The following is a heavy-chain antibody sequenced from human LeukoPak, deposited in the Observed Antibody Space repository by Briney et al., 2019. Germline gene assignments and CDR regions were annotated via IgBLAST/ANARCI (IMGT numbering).Heavy chain of an antibody. CDR2: INHSGST. J-gene: IGHJ4*02. V-gene: IGHV4-34*01. CDR3: ARRVKLRTGYTDFDY. D-gene: IGHD3/OR15-3a*01. Sequence: SETLSLTCAVYGGSFSGYYWSWIRQPPGKGLEWIGEINHSGSTNYNPSLKSRVTISVDTSKNQFSLKLSSVTAADTAVYYCARRVKLRTGYTDFDYWGQGTLVTVSS. CDR1: GGSFSGYY.